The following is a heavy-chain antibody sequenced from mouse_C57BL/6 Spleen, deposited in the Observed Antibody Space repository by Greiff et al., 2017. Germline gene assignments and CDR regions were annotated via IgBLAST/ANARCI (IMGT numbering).Heavy chain of an antibody. CDR1: GYTFTDYE. CDR3: TRGIYYGNYVPFDY. J-gene: IGHJ2*01. V-gene: IGHV1-15*01. D-gene: IGHD2-1*01. Sequence: VQLQESGAELVRPGASVTLSCKASGYTFTDYEMHWVKQTPVHGLEWIGAIDPETGGTAYNQKFKGKAILTADKSSSTAYMELRSLTSEDSAVYYCTRGIYYGNYVPFDYWGQGTTLTVSS. CDR2: IDPETGGT.